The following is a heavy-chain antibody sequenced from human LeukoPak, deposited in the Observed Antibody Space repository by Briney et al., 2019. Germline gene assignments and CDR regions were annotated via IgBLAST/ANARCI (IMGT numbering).Heavy chain of an antibody. CDR1: GFTFSSYA. D-gene: IGHD4-23*01. CDR3: AKASYGGNSARNY. Sequence: GGSLRPSCAASGFTFSSYAMSWVRQAPGKGLEWVSAISGSGGSTYYADSVKGRFTISRDNSKNTLYLQMNSLRAEDTAVYYCAKASYGGNSARNYWGQGTLVTVSS. CDR2: ISGSGGST. V-gene: IGHV3-23*01. J-gene: IGHJ4*02.